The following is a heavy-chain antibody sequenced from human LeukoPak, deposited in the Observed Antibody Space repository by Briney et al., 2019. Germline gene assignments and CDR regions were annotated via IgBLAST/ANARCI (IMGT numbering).Heavy chain of an antibody. V-gene: IGHV1-24*01. CDR1: GYTLTELS. Sequence: GASVKVSCKVSGYTLTELSMHWVRQAPGKGLEWMGGFDPEDGETIYAQKFQGRVTMTEDTSTDTAYMELSSLRSEDTAVYYCATDASAGYTLADDAFDIWGQGTMVTVSS. D-gene: IGHD6-13*01. J-gene: IGHJ3*02. CDR3: ATDASAGYTLADDAFDI. CDR2: FDPEDGET.